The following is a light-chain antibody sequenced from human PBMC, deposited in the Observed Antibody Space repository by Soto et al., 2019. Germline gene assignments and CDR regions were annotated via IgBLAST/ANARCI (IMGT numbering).Light chain of an antibody. J-gene: IGLJ1*01. CDR3: AAWDDSLNGYV. CDR1: SSNIGSNT. V-gene: IGLV1-44*01. CDR2: SNN. Sequence: QSALTQPPSASGTPGQRVPISCSGSSSNIGSNTVNWYQQLPGTAPKLLIYSNNQRPSGVPDRFSGSKSGTSASLAISGLQSEYEADYYCAAWDDSLNGYVFGTGTKVTVL.